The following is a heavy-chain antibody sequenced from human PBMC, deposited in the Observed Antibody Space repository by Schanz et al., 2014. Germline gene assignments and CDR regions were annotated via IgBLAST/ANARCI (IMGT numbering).Heavy chain of an antibody. D-gene: IGHD3-9*01. CDR3: AKQIHYDILTVTRN. CDR1: GFTFSSYA. V-gene: IGHV3-30*14. Sequence: VRLVESGGGLVQPGGSLRLSCAASGFTFSSYAMSWVRQAPGKGLEWVAVISYDGSNKYYADSVKDRFTVSRDNSKNTVYLQMNSLRAEDTAVYYCAKQIHYDILTVTRNWGQGTLVTVSS. J-gene: IGHJ4*02. CDR2: ISYDGSNK.